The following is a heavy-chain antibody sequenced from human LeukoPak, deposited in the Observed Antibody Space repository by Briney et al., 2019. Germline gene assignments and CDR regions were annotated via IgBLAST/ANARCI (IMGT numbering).Heavy chain of an antibody. D-gene: IGHD2-21*02. CDR2: INRSGST. Sequence: SETLSLTCAVYGGSLSYYYWSWTRQSPEKGLEWIGEINRSGSTNYNPSLKSRVSISVDTSKNQFSLKLSSVTAADTAIYYCARGGFYCGDDCYVDYWGQGALVTDSS. J-gene: IGHJ4*02. V-gene: IGHV4-34*01. CDR3: ARGGFYCGDDCYVDY. CDR1: GGSLSYYY.